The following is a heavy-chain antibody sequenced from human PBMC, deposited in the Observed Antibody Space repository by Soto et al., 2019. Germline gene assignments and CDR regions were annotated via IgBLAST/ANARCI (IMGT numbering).Heavy chain of an antibody. CDR3: ARAAREDYGDSLLLDY. D-gene: IGHD4-17*01. CDR1: GGSISSGGYY. Sequence: QVQLQESGPGLVKPSQTLSLTCTVSGGSISSGGYYWSWIRQHPGKGLEWIGYIYYSGSTYYNPSIKSRVPLTIETSKNTFSMQLSSVTAADTAVYYWARAAREDYGDSLLLDYWGQGTLVTVSS. V-gene: IGHV4-31*03. CDR2: IYYSGST. J-gene: IGHJ4*02.